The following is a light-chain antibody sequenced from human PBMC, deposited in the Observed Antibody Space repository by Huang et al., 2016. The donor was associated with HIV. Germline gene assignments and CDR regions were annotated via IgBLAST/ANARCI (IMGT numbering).Light chain of an antibody. CDR3: MEALKTPYT. CDR2: LGS. V-gene: IGKV2-28*01. Sequence: DIVMIQSPLSLPVTPGEPASISCRSSQSLLHANAYNYLDWYLQKPGQSPQLLIYLGSSRASGGPGRFSGGGSGTRFSLNISRVEAEDAGIYYCMEALKTPYTFGQGTKLEIK. J-gene: IGKJ2*01. CDR1: QSLLHANAYNY.